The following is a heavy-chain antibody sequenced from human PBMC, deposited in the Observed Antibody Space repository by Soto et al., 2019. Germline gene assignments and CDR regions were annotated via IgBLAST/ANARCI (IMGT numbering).Heavy chain of an antibody. V-gene: IGHV4-39*01. CDR2: IYYSGST. J-gene: IGHJ6*02. CDR1: CGSISSSSNY. D-gene: IGHD6-19*01. Sequence: TSETLSLTCTVSCGSISSSSNYWGWIREPPGKGLEWIGSIYYSGSTYYNPSLKSRVTISVDTSKNQFSLKLSSVTAADTAVYYCASDVAVATTYYYYYGMDVWGQGTSVTVSS. CDR3: ASDVAVATTYYYYYGMDV.